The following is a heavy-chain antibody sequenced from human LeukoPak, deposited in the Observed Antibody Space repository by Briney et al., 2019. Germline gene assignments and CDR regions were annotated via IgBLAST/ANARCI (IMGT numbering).Heavy chain of an antibody. CDR2: ISSSSSYI. CDR1: GLTFSIYS. D-gene: IGHD3-22*01. J-gene: IGHJ1*01. CDR3: ASTGYDSSGYYEYFQH. Sequence: GGSLRLSCAASGLTFSIYSMNWVRQAPGKGLEWVSSISSSSSYIYYADSVKGRFTISRDNAKNSLYLQMNSLRAEDTAVYYCASTGYDSSGYYEYFQHWGQGTLVTVSS. V-gene: IGHV3-21*01.